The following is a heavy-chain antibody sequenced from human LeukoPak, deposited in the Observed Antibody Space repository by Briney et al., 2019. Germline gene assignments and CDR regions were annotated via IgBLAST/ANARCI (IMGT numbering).Heavy chain of an antibody. CDR2: IYYSGST. Sequence: SETLSLTCTVSGGSISSYYWSWIRQPPGKGLEWIGYIYYSGSTNYNPSLKSRVTISVDTSKNQFSLKLSSVTAADTAVYYCARHKATVILDYWGQGTLVTVSS. CDR1: GGSISSYY. V-gene: IGHV4-59*08. D-gene: IGHD4-17*01. J-gene: IGHJ4*02. CDR3: ARHKATVILDY.